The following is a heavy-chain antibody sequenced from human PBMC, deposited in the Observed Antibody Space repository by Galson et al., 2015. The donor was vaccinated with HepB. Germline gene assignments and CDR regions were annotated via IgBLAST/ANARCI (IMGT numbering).Heavy chain of an antibody. J-gene: IGHJ6*02. V-gene: IGHV3-49*04. CDR3: TRSLSKHYGMDV. Sequence: SLRLSCAAPGFTFSDYAMSWVRQAPGKGLEWVGFIRSKAYGGTTEYAASVKGRFTISRDDSKSIAYLQMNSLKTEDTAVYYCTRSLSKHYGMDVWGQGTTVTVSS. D-gene: IGHD2-2*01. CDR1: GFTFSDYA. CDR2: IRSKAYGGTT.